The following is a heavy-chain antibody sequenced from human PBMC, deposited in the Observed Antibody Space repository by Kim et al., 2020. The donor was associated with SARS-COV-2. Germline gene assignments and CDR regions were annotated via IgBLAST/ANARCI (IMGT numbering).Heavy chain of an antibody. V-gene: IGHV1-2*02. J-gene: IGHJ4*02. Sequence: ASVKVSCKASGYTFTGYYMHWVRQAPGQGLEWMGWINPNSGGTNYAQKFQGRVTMTRDTSISTAYMELSRLRSDDTAVYYCARAGKGGVRFLEWSTLRYWGQGTLVTVSS. CDR3: ARAGKGGVRFLEWSTLRY. D-gene: IGHD3-3*01. CDR2: INPNSGGT. CDR1: GYTFTGYY.